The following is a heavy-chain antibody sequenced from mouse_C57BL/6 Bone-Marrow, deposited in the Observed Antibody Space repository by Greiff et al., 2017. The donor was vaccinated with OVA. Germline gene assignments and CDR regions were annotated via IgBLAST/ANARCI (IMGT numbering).Heavy chain of an antibody. D-gene: IGHD2-4*01. V-gene: IGHV5-17*01. Sequence: EVKLVESGGGLVKPGGSLKLSCAASGFTFSDYGMHWVRQAPEKGLEWVAYISSGSSTIYYADPVKGRFTISRDNANNTLFLQMTSLRSEDTAMYYCARSDYDYFDYWGQGTTLTVSS. J-gene: IGHJ2*01. CDR3: ARSDYDYFDY. CDR2: ISSGSSTI. CDR1: GFTFSDYG.